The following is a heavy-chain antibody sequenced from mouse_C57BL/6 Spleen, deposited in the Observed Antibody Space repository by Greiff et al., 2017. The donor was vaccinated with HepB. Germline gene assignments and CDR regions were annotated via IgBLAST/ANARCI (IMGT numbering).Heavy chain of an antibody. CDR3: TRGANWSWFAY. Sequence: EVHLVESGEGLVKPGGSLKLSCAASGFTFSSYAMSWVRQTPEKRLEWVAYISSGGDYIYYADTVKGRFTISRDNARNTLYLQMSSLKSEDTAMYTCTRGANWSWFAYWGQGTLVTVSA. CDR2: ISSGGDYI. V-gene: IGHV5-9-1*02. J-gene: IGHJ3*01. CDR1: GFTFSSYA. D-gene: IGHD4-1*01.